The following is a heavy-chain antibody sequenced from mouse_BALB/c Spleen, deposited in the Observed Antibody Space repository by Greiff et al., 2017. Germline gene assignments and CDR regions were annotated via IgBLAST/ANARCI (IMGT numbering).Heavy chain of an antibody. Sequence: VKLMESGAELVRPGTSVKVSCKASGYAFTNYLIEWVKQRPGQGLEWIGVINPGSGGTNYNEKFKGKATLTADKSSSTAYMQLSSLTSDDSAVYFCARSGVLEYFDVWGAGTTVTVSS. V-gene: IGHV1-54*01. J-gene: IGHJ1*01. D-gene: IGHD1-1*01. CDR3: ARSGVLEYFDV. CDR1: GYAFTNYL. CDR2: INPGSGGT.